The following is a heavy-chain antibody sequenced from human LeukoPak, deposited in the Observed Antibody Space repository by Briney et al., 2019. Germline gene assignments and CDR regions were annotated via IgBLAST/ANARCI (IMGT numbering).Heavy chain of an antibody. CDR1: GGSFSGYY. Sequence: SETLSLTCAVYGGSFSGYYWSWIRQPPGKGLEWIGEINHSGSTNYNPSLKSRVTISVDTSKNQFSLKLSSVTAADTAVYYCARGFNVEMATIEVSCFDYWGQGTLVTVSS. V-gene: IGHV4-34*01. D-gene: IGHD5-24*01. J-gene: IGHJ4*02. CDR2: INHSGST. CDR3: ARGFNVEMATIEVSCFDY.